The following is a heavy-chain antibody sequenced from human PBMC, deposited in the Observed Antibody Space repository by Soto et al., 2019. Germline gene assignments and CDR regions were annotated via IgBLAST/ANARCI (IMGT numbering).Heavy chain of an antibody. CDR3: ARTPNNGRAGVYGMDV. CDR2: IDGDSGDT. J-gene: IGHJ6*02. Sequence: QVLLVQSGAEVKKPGASVKVSCKASGYTFTDYYIHWVRQAPGQGLEWMGWIDGDSGDTKYAQKFQGWVTMTRDTSINTAYMELSRLTSDDTAVYYCARTPNNGRAGVYGMDVWGQGTTVTVSS. CDR1: GYTFTDYY. V-gene: IGHV1-2*04. D-gene: IGHD1-26*01.